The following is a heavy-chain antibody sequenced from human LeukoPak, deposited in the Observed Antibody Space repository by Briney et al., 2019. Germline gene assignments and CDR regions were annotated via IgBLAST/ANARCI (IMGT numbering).Heavy chain of an antibody. CDR3: ARQNTGQLDY. CDR1: GYTFTDYY. V-gene: IGHV1-2*02. D-gene: IGHD2-8*02. J-gene: IGHJ4*02. Sequence: DAVKVSCKASGYTFTDYYMHWVRQAPGQGLEWMGWINAKSGDTKYAQKFQARVTMTRDTSITTTYMEVSRLSSDDTAVYYCARQNTGQLDYWGQGTLVTVSS. CDR2: INAKSGDT.